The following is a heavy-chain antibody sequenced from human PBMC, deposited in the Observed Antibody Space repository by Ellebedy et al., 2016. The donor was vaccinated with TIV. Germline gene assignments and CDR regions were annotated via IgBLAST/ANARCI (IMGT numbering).Heavy chain of an antibody. V-gene: IGHV3-30*03. CDR2: ISYDGSNR. CDR1: EFTFSTYA. Sequence: PGGSLRLSCAASEFTFSTYAMHWVRQAPGKGLEWVAFISYDGSNRYYADSVKGRFTISRDNAMNSLYLHINSLRAEDTAVYYCARFSRGAPFADYLYFMDVWGKGITVIVSS. CDR3: ARFSRGAPFADYLYFMDV. J-gene: IGHJ6*03. D-gene: IGHD3-10*01.